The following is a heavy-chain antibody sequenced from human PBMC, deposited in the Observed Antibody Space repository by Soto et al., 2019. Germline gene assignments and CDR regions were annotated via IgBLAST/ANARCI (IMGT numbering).Heavy chain of an antibody. CDR3: VRVEDYSRRFDP. J-gene: IGHJ5*02. D-gene: IGHD4-4*01. V-gene: IGHV4-34*01. CDR2: INHSGST. Sequence: SETLSLTCAVYGGPLSGYYWTWIRQPPGKGLEWIGEINHSGSTTYNPSHKSRITMSLDTSKNQYSLKLRSVTAADTAVYFCVRVEDYSRRFDPWGQGTLVTVSS. CDR1: GGPLSGYY.